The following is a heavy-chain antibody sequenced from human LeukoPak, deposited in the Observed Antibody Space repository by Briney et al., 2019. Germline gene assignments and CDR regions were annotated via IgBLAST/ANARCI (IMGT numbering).Heavy chain of an antibody. J-gene: IGHJ4*02. CDR2: ISGSRGST. CDR1: GFTFSSYA. D-gene: IGHD3-3*01. CDR3: ANIRFLEWPLFDY. V-gene: IGHV3-23*01. Sequence: GSLRLSCAASGFTFSSYAMSWVRQAPGQGLEWVSAISGSRGSTYYADSVKGRFTISRDNSKNTLYLQMNSLRAEDTAVYYCANIRFLEWPLFDYWGQGTLVTVSS.